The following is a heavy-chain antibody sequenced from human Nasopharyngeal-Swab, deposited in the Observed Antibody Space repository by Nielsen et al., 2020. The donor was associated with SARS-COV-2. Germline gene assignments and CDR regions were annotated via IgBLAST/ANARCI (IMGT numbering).Heavy chain of an antibody. CDR2: ISGSGSYV. Sequence: GGSLRLSCAGSGFTFNTYSMIWVRQVPGEGLEWVSSISGSGSYVYYADSVKGRFTISKDSAKNSLYLQMNSLRADDTAVYFCARIAGRGSIYYYYMDVWGTGTTVTSP. CDR1: GFTFNTYS. D-gene: IGHD1-26*01. CDR3: ARIAGRGSIYYYYMDV. J-gene: IGHJ6*03. V-gene: IGHV3-21*01.